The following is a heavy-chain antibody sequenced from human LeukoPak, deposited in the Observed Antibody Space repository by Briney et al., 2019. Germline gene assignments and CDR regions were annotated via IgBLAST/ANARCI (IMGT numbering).Heavy chain of an antibody. CDR3: ATSDEYSSGWPPLDY. D-gene: IGHD6-19*01. CDR2: IIPIFGTA. J-gene: IGHJ4*02. V-gene: IGHV1-69*06. CDR1: GGTFSSYA. Sequence: GASVKVSCKASGGTFSSYAISWVRQAPGQGLEWMGGIIPIFGTANYAQKFQGRVTMTEDTSTDTAYMELSSLRSEDTAVYYCATSDEYSSGWPPLDYWGQGTLVTVSS.